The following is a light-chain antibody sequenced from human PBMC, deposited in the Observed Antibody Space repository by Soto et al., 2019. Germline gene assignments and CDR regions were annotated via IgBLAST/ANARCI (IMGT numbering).Light chain of an antibody. CDR3: QQYGSSPLT. CDR2: GAS. CDR1: QGVSSY. Sequence: ILMTQSPATLSVSPGERATISCRASQGVSSYLAWYQQKPGKAPKLLIYGASSMDTGVPSRFSGSGSGTDFTLTISCLQSEDFAMYYCQQYGSSPLTFGGGTKVDIK. J-gene: IGKJ4*01. V-gene: IGKV3D-15*01.